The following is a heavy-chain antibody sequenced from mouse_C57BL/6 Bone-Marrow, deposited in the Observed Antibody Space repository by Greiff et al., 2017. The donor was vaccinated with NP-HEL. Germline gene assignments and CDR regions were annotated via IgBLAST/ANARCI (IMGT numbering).Heavy chain of an antibody. Sequence: QLQQSGAELARPGASVKLSCKASGYTFTSYGISWVKQRTGQGLEWIGEIYPRSGNTYYNEKFKGKATLTADKSSSTAYMELRSLTSEDSAVYFCARSGYYSNYGYFDYWGQGTTLTVSS. J-gene: IGHJ2*01. CDR1: GYTFTSYG. CDR2: IYPRSGNT. CDR3: ARSGYYSNYGYFDY. D-gene: IGHD2-5*01. V-gene: IGHV1-81*01.